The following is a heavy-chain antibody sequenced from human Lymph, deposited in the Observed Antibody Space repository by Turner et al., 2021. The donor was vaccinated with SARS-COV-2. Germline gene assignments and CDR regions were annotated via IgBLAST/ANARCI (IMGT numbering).Heavy chain of an antibody. CDR3: ATVLCTGSSCYYYGMDV. D-gene: IGHD2-15*01. J-gene: IGHJ6*02. V-gene: IGHV1-24*01. Sequence: QVQLVQSGAEVKKPGASVKVSCKVSGYTLTELSMHWVLQAPGKVLEWMGGFYPEDCEIIYAQKFQGRVTMTEDTSTDTAYMELSSLRSEDTAVYYCATVLCTGSSCYYYGMDVWGQGTTVTVSS. CDR1: GYTLTELS. CDR2: FYPEDCEI.